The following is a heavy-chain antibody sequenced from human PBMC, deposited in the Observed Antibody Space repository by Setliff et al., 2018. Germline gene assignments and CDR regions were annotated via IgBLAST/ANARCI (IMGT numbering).Heavy chain of an antibody. CDR1: GFTFTDYG. CDR3: ARINFYVSSGYYYASDN. Sequence: ASVKVSCKSSGFTFTDYGITWVRQVPGQGLEWMGWINNYNFNTQYPQKFLGRVTMTTDTSTSTAYMELGSLRLDDTAVYYCARINFYVSSGYYYASDNWGQGTLVTVSS. V-gene: IGHV1-18*01. D-gene: IGHD3-22*01. CDR2: INNYNFNT. J-gene: IGHJ4*02.